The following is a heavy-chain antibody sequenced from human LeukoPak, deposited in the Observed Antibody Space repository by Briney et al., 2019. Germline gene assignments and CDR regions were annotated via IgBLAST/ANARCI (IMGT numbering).Heavy chain of an antibody. CDR1: GGSISSYY. V-gene: IGHV4-59*08. J-gene: IGHJ4*02. D-gene: IGHD5-12*01. CDR2: IYYGGST. CDR3: ARGSGYDPFPDY. Sequence: PSETLSLTCTVSGGSISSYYWSWIRQPPGKGLEWIGYIYYGGSTKYNPSLRSRVTISADTSKNQFSLKLSSVTAADTAVYYCARGSGYDPFPDYWGQGTLVTVSS.